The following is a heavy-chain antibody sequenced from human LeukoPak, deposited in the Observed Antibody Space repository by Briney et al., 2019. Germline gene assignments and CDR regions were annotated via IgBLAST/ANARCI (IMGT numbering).Heavy chain of an antibody. CDR2: IIPIFGTA. D-gene: IGHD5-24*01. Sequence: SVKVSCKVSGYTLAELSMHWVRQAPGQGLEWMGGIIPIFGTANYAQKFQGRVTITTDESTSTAYMELSSLRSEDTAVYYCARGHRRWLHFSYWGQGTLVTVSS. CDR1: GYTLAELS. V-gene: IGHV1-69*05. J-gene: IGHJ4*02. CDR3: ARGHRRWLHFSY.